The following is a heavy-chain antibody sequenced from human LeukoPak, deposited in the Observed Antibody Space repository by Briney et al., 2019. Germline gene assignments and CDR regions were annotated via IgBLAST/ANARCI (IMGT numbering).Heavy chain of an antibody. J-gene: IGHJ4*02. V-gene: IGHV4-38-2*01. CDR2: IYPSGTT. CDR1: GYSVSSAYY. D-gene: IGHD1-14*01. CDR3: AMRPESPITGFDF. Sequence: SETLSLTCAVPGYSVSSAYYWAWIRQPPGAGLEWIGSIYPSGTTYYKSSLSSRLSISIDASRNQFSLRLSSVTAADTAMYYCAMRPESPITGFDFWRQGALVAVSS.